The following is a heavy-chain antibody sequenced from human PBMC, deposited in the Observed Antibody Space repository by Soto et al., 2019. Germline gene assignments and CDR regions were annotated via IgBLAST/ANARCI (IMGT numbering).Heavy chain of an antibody. V-gene: IGHV5-51*01. CDR1: GYSFTNYW. J-gene: IGHJ4*02. CDR2: IYPGDSNT. CDR3: AKVKRSIVGAIHFDY. D-gene: IGHD1-26*01. Sequence: PGESLKISCKGSGYSFTNYWIGWVRQMPGKGLEWMGIIYPGDSNTRYSPSFQGQVTISADNAKNSLYLQMNSLRDEDTAVYYCAKVKRSIVGAIHFDYWGQGTLVTVSS.